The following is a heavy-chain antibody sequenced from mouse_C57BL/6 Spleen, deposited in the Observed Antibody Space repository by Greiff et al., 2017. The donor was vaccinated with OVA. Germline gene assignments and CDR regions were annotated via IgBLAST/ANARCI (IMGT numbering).Heavy chain of an antibody. CDR3: ASGGAIYYDYGRFAY. V-gene: IGHV1-9*01. Sequence: QVQLQQSGAELMKPGASVKLSCKATGYTFTGYWIEWVKQRPGHGLEWIGEILPGSGSTNYNEKFKGKATFTADTSSNTAYMQLSSLTTEDSAIYYCASGGAIYYDYGRFAYWGQGTLVTVSA. CDR2: ILPGSGST. D-gene: IGHD2-4*01. CDR1: GYTFTGYW. J-gene: IGHJ3*01.